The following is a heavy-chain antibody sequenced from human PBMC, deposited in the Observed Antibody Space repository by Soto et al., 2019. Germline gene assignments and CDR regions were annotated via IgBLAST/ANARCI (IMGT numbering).Heavy chain of an antibody. J-gene: IGHJ3*02. CDR2: IRSKANSYAT. CDR3: TRLTGVFGGYWNDDKVDAFDI. D-gene: IGHD1-1*01. V-gene: IGHV3-73*01. Sequence: PGGSLILSCAASGFTFSSYSMHWVRQASGKGLEWVGRIRSKANSYATAYAASVKGRFTISRDDSKNTAYLQMNSLKTEDTAVYYCTRLTGVFGGYWNDDKVDAFDIWGQGTMVTVSS. CDR1: GFTFSSYS.